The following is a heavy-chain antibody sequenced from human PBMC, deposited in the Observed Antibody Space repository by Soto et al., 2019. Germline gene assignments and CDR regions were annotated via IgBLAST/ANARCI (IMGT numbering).Heavy chain of an antibody. CDR2: ISYDGSNK. D-gene: IGHD2-21*02. Sequence: PGGSLRLSCAASGFTFSSYGMHWVRQAPGKGLEWVAVISYDGSNKYYADSVKGRFTISRDNSKNTLYLQMNSLRAEDTAVYYCAKVVYGGNSGVYYYYYYGMDVWGQGTTVTVSS. J-gene: IGHJ6*02. CDR3: AKVVYGGNSGVYYYYYYGMDV. CDR1: GFTFSSYG. V-gene: IGHV3-30*18.